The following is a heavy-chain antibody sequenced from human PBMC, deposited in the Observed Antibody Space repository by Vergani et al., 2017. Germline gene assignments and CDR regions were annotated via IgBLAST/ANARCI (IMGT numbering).Heavy chain of an antibody. Sequence: QVQLQESGPGLVKPSETLSLTCTVSGGSISSYYWSWIRQPPGKGLEWIGRIYTSGSTNYNPSLKSRVTMSVDTSKNQFSLKLSSVTAADTAVYYCARARSNWGSRNYYYYMDVWGKGTTVTVSS. J-gene: IGHJ6*03. CDR2: IYTSGST. V-gene: IGHV4-4*07. CDR3: ARARSNWGSRNYYYYMDV. D-gene: IGHD7-27*01. CDR1: GGSISSYY.